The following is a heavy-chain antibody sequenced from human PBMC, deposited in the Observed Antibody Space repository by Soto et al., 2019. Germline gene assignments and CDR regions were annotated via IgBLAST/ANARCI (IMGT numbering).Heavy chain of an antibody. V-gene: IGHV4-39*01. D-gene: IGHD3-22*01. Sequence: SETLSLTCTVSGGSISNSRYYWAWIRQPPGKGLEWIGSIYHTGNTYYNPSLRSRVPISVDTSKNQFSLKLTSVTAADTAVYYCARDYYDSSDYTTNWFDPWGQGTLVTVSS. CDR3: ARDYYDSSDYTTNWFDP. CDR2: IYHTGNT. J-gene: IGHJ5*02. CDR1: GGSISNSRYY.